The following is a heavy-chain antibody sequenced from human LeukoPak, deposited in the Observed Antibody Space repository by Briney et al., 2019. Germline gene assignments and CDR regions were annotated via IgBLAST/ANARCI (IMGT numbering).Heavy chain of an antibody. CDR2: ISSSSSYI. D-gene: IGHD1-26*01. V-gene: IGHV3-21*01. CDR1: GFTFSSYS. CDR3: ARALPSPLYSGSYADAFDI. J-gene: IGHJ3*02. Sequence: MSGGSLRLSCAASGFTFSSYSMNWVRQAPGKGLEWVSSISSSSSYIYYADSVKGRFTISRDNAKNSLYLQMNSLRAEDTAVYYCARALPSPLYSGSYADAFDIWGQGTIVTVSS.